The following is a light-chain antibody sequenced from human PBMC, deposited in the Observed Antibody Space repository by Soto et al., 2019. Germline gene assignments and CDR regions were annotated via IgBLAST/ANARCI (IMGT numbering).Light chain of an antibody. V-gene: IGKV3-20*01. CDR1: QGVGNKY. J-gene: IGKJ5*01. Sequence: IALTQSPGTLSLSPGDRATLSCRASQGVGNKYLAWYQQRPGQAPRLLIYAASSRATGVPDRFSGSGSGTDFTLTISRLEPEDFAVYYCQQYTNAHGITFGQGTRLEIK. CDR3: QQYTNAHGIT. CDR2: AAS.